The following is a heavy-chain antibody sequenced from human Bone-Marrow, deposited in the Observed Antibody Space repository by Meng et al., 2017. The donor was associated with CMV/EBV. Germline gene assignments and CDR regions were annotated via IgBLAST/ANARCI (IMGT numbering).Heavy chain of an antibody. V-gene: IGHV3-23*01. CDR2: ISGSGGST. Sequence: GESLKISCAASGFTFSSYAMSWVRQAPGKGLEWVSAISGSGGSTYYADSVKGRFTISRDNSKNTLYLQMNSLRAEDTAVYYCAKEEWLRGYYYDSSGYYYHVDYWGQGTLVTVSS. CDR1: GFTFSSYA. CDR3: AKEEWLRGYYYDSSGYYYHVDY. D-gene: IGHD3-22*01. J-gene: IGHJ4*02.